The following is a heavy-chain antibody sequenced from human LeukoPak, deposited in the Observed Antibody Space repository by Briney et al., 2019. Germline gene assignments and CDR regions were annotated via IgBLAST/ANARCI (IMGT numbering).Heavy chain of an antibody. CDR2: IDPSDSDT. CDR1: GYGFTTYW. Sequence: GESLKISCKASGYGFTTYWIGWVRQMPGKGLEWMGIIDPSDSDTRYTPSFQGQVTISADKSHTTAYLQWNSLKASDTALYYCARQTAMGRSGDYWGQGTLVTVSS. J-gene: IGHJ4*02. CDR3: ARQTAMGRSGDY. V-gene: IGHV5-51*01. D-gene: IGHD5-18*01.